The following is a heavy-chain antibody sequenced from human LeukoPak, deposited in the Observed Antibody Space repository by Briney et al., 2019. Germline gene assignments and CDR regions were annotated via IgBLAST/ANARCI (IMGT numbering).Heavy chain of an antibody. J-gene: IGHJ4*02. CDR1: GFTFSSYG. CDR3: ARGSDYYDSSGYYFDY. D-gene: IGHD3-22*01. V-gene: IGHV3-30*03. Sequence: PGRSLRLSCAASGFTFSSYGMHWVRQAPGKGLEWVAVISYDGSNKYYADSVKGRFTISRDNAKNSLYLQMNSLRAEDTAVYYCARGSDYYDSSGYYFDYWGQGTLVTVSS. CDR2: ISYDGSNK.